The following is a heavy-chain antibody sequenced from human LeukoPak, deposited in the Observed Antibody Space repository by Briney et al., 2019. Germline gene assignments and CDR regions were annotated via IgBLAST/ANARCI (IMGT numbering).Heavy chain of an antibody. J-gene: IGHJ4*02. CDR2: IYHSGST. CDR1: GGSISSYY. Sequence: SETLSLTCTVSGGSISSYYWSWIRQPPGKGLEWIGIIYHSGSTNYNPSLKSRVTISVDTSKNQFSLKLSSVTAADTAVYYCARHGSKYSYDYWGQGALVTVSS. D-gene: IGHD5-18*01. V-gene: IGHV4-59*08. CDR3: ARHGSKYSYDY.